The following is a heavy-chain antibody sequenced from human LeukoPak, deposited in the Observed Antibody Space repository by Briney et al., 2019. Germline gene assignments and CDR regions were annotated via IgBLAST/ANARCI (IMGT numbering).Heavy chain of an antibody. CDR3: AKGRRLVVVPASDY. Sequence: GALLRSSGAAGVTFSSDGMSWGRRAPGKGREGVAGIIGSGGSGYNSDSVTGRFTISRDISKNTLYLEMKSMTAEDTAVSYCAKGRRLVVVPASDYWGQGTLVTVSS. CDR2: IIGSGGSG. CDR1: GVTFSSDG. J-gene: IGHJ4*02. D-gene: IGHD2-21*02. V-gene: IGHV3-23*01.